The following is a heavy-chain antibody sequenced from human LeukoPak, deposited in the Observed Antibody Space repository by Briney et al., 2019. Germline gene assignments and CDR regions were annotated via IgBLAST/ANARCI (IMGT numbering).Heavy chain of an antibody. J-gene: IGHJ4*02. V-gene: IGHV1-2*02. CDR1: GYTFTGYY. CDR3: ARGIAARDPFDY. CDR2: INPNSGGT. D-gene: IGHD6-6*01. Sequence: ASVKVSCKASGYTFTGYYMHWVRQAPGQGLEWMGWINPNSGGTNYAQKFQDRVTMTRDTSISTAYMELSRLRSDDTAVYYCARGIAARDPFDYWGQGTLVTVSS.